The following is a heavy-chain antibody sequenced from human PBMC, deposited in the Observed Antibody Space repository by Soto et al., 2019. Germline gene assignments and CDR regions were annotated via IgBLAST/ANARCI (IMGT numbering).Heavy chain of an antibody. Sequence: SVKVSCKASGGTFSSYAISWVRQAPGQGLEWMGGIIPIFGTANYAQKFQGRVTITADESTSTAYMELSSLRSEDTAVYYCARDRSYYDFWSGTQPLRPLHVAPARYYYYGMDVWGQGTTVTVSS. CDR3: ARDRSYYDFWSGTQPLRPLHVAPARYYYYGMDV. CDR1: GGTFSSYA. D-gene: IGHD3-3*01. J-gene: IGHJ6*02. CDR2: IIPIFGTA. V-gene: IGHV1-69*13.